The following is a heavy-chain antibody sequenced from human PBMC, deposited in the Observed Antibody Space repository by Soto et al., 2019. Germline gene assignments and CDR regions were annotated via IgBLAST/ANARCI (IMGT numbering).Heavy chain of an antibody. Sequence: SETLSLTCNVSGFAISRGYYCSWVRQPPGKGLEWIGSIYPSVSSYHNPSLESRLTLSIDTSKNQFTLKLASVTAADTALYYCAREKVGTTFFDNWGQGTQVTVSS. J-gene: IGHJ4*02. CDR2: IYPSVSS. D-gene: IGHD1-1*01. CDR3: AREKVGTTFFDN. V-gene: IGHV4-38-2*02. CDR1: GFAISRGYY.